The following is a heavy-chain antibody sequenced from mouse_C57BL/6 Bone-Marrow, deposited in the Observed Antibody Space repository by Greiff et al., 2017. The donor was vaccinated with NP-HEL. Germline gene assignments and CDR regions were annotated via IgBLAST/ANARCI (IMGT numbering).Heavy chain of an antibody. CDR1: GFNIKDDY. J-gene: IGHJ4*01. D-gene: IGHD1-1*01. CDR2: IDPENGDT. V-gene: IGHV14-4*01. Sequence: VQRVESGAELVRPGASVKLSCTVSGFNIKDDYMHWVKQRPEQGLEWIGWIDPENGDTEYASKFQGKATITADTSSNTAYLQLSSLTSEDTAVYYCTTGGSSPYARDYWGQGTSVTVSA. CDR3: TTGGSSPYARDY.